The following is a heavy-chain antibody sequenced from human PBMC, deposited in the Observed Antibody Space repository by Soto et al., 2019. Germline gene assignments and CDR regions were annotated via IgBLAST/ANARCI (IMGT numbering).Heavy chain of an antibody. V-gene: IGHV3-30*18. CDR3: AKDRESSGIAVASPDLVDYYYGMDV. J-gene: IGHJ6*02. CDR1: GFTFSSYG. CDR2: ISYDGSNK. D-gene: IGHD6-19*01. Sequence: PGGSLRLSCAASGFTFSSYGMHWVRQAPGKGLEWVAVISYDGSNKYYADSVKGRFTISRDNSKNTLYLQMNSLRAEDTAVYYCAKDRESSGIAVASPDLVDYYYGMDVWGQGTTVTVSS.